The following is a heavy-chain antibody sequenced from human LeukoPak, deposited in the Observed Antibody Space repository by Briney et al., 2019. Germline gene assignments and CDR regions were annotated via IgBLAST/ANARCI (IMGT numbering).Heavy chain of an antibody. J-gene: IGHJ4*02. CDR3: ASLRERSYYARGFDY. D-gene: IGHD1-26*01. CDR2: IAYDGSNK. Sequence: GGSLRLSCAASGFTLSSYAMPWVRKAPGKGLEWVAVIAYDGSNKYYADSVKGRFTISRDNAKNTLYLQMNSLRAEDTAVYYCASLRERSYYARGFDYWGQGTLVTVSS. CDR1: GFTLSSYA. V-gene: IGHV3-30*04.